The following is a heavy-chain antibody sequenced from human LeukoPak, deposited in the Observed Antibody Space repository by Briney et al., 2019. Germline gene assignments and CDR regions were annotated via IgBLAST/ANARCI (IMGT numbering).Heavy chain of an antibody. Sequence: SETLSLTCTVSAGSISSSNYYWGCIRQPPGKGLEWIGSIDYSGSTYYNPSLKSRVTISVDTSTNQFSLKLTSVTAADAAVYYCAGKAGASRPFDYWGQGTLVTVSS. V-gene: IGHV4-39*01. J-gene: IGHJ4*02. D-gene: IGHD4/OR15-4a*01. CDR1: AGSISSSNYY. CDR2: IDYSGST. CDR3: AGKAGASRPFDY.